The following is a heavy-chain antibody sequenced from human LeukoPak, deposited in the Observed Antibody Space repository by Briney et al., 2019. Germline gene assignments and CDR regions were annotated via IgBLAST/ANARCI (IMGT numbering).Heavy chain of an antibody. J-gene: IGHJ4*02. V-gene: IGHV1-18*01. CDR1: GYTFTSYG. D-gene: IGHD3-10*01. CDR3: ARDADGSGTLLDY. Sequence: GASGKVSCKASGYTFTSYGISWVRQAPGQGLEWMGWINADNGNTRYAQKLQGRVTMTTDTSTTTAYMDLRSLRSDDTAVYYCARDADGSGTLLDYWGQGTLVTVSS. CDR2: INADNGNT.